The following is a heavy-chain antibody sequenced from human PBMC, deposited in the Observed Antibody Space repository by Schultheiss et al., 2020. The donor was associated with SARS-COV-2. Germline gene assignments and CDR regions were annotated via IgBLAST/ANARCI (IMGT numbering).Heavy chain of an antibody. CDR3: ARKSGSYLGH. D-gene: IGHD1-26*01. J-gene: IGHJ4*02. Sequence: LRLSCAVYGGSFSDYYWGWIRQPPGKGLEWIGYIYYSGSTYYNPSLKSLVTISVDTSKNQFSLKLSSVTAADTAVYYCARKSGSYLGHWGQGTLVTVSS. V-gene: IGHV4-34*09. CDR1: GGSFSDYY. CDR2: IYYSGST.